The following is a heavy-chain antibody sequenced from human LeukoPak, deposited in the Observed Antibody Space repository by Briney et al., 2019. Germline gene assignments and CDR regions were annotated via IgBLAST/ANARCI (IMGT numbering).Heavy chain of an antibody. Sequence: GGSLRLSCAASGFTFSSYWMHSVRQVPGKRLVWVSRINTGGSSTTYADSVKGRFTISRDNAKNTLYLQTNSLRVEDTAVYYCARSNQADDYWGQGTLVTVSS. V-gene: IGHV3-74*01. J-gene: IGHJ4*02. D-gene: IGHD4-11*01. CDR2: INTGGSST. CDR1: GFTFSSYW. CDR3: ARSNQADDY.